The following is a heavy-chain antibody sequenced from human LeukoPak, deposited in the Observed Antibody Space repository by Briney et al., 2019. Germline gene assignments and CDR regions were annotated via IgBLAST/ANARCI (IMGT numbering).Heavy chain of an antibody. CDR2: MNPNSGYT. Sequence: ASVKVSCKASGYTFTSYDINWVRQATGQGLEWMGWMNPNSGYTNYAQKFQGRVTMTRDTSISTAYMELSRLRSDDTAVYYCARPIAAGRLFDYWGQGTLVTVSS. V-gene: IGHV1-2*02. D-gene: IGHD6-13*01. CDR1: GYTFTSYD. CDR3: ARPIAAGRLFDY. J-gene: IGHJ4*02.